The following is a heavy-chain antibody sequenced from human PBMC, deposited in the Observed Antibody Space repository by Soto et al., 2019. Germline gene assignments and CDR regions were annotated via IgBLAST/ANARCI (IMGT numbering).Heavy chain of an antibody. CDR2: INPSGGST. D-gene: IGHD2-15*01. CDR1: GYTFTSYY. Sequence: QVQLVQSGAEVKKPGASVKVSCKASGYTFTSYYMHWVRQAPGQGLEWMGIINPSGGSTSYAQKFQGRVTMTRDTSTSTVYMKLSSLRSEDTAVYYCAREGSRCSGGSCYYTSPFDYWGQGTLVTVSS. CDR3: AREGSRCSGGSCYYTSPFDY. V-gene: IGHV1-46*01. J-gene: IGHJ4*02.